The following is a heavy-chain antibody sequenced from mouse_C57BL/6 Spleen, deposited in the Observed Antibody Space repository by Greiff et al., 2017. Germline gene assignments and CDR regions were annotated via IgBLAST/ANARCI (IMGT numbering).Heavy chain of an antibody. Sequence: KQPGAELVKPGASVTLSCKASGYTFTSYWMQWVKQRPGQGLEWIGEIDPSDSYTNYNTKFKGKATLTVDTSSSTAYMQLSSLTSEDSEVYYCARCITTVVATLYYAMDYWGQGTSVTVSS. J-gene: IGHJ4*01. V-gene: IGHV1-50*01. D-gene: IGHD1-1*01. CDR3: ARCITTVVATLYYAMDY. CDR1: GYTFTSYW. CDR2: IDPSDSYT.